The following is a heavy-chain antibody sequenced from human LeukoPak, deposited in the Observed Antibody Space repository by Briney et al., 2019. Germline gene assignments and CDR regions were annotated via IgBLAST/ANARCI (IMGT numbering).Heavy chain of an antibody. V-gene: IGHV4-61*02. J-gene: IGHJ3*02. CDR3: ASSITMFNRDAFDI. D-gene: IGHD3-10*02. CDR2: IYTSGST. Sequence: PSQTLSLTCTVSGGSISSGSYYWSWIRQPAGKGLEWIGRIYTSGSTNYNPSLKSRVTVSVDTSKNQFSLKLSSVTAADTAVYYCASSITMFNRDAFDIWGQGTMVTVSS. CDR1: GGSISSGSYY.